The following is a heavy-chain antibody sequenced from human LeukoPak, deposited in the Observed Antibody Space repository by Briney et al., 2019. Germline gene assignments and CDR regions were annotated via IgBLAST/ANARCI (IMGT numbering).Heavy chain of an antibody. CDR3: ATTTVVTYFEY. J-gene: IGHJ4*02. D-gene: IGHD4-23*01. V-gene: IGHV3-30*04. CDR1: GFPFNTYS. CDR2: ISRDGSNE. Sequence: GRSLRLSCAASGFPFNTYSMHWVRQAPGKGLEWVAVISRDGSNEYYADSVKGRFTISRDNAKNTLYLQMNSLRAEDTAVYYCATTTVVTYFEYWGQGTLVTVSS.